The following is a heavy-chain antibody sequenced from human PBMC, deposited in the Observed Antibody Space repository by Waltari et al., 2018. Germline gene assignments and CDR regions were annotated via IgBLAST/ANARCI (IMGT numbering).Heavy chain of an antibody. CDR1: GYTFTANY. CDR3: ARAWFNSGFDY. CDR2: IHPNSGAT. D-gene: IGHD3-10*01. V-gene: IGHV1-2*02. J-gene: IGHJ4*02. Sequence: QVQLVQSGAEVKRPGASVKVSCKASGYTFTANYVHWVRQAPGQGLEWMGWIHPNSGATDYAQQVQGRVTMTLDTSISTLYMELSRLGSDDTAVYYSARAWFNSGFDYWGQGSLVTVSS.